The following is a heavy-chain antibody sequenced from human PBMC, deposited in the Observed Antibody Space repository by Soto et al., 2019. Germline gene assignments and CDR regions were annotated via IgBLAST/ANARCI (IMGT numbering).Heavy chain of an antibody. D-gene: IGHD2-15*01. Sequence: GESLKISCKGSGYSFTSYWIGWVRQMPGKGLEWMGIIYPGDSDTRYSPSFQGQVTISADKSISTAYLQWSSLKASDTAMYYCARYVVVAATPYYYYYYGMDVWGQGTTVTSP. CDR1: GYSFTSYW. CDR3: ARYVVVAATPYYYYYYGMDV. CDR2: IYPGDSDT. V-gene: IGHV5-51*01. J-gene: IGHJ6*02.